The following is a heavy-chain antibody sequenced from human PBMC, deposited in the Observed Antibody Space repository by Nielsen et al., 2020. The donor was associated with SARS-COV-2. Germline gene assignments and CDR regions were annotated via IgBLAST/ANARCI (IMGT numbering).Heavy chain of an antibody. D-gene: IGHD1-26*01. V-gene: IGHV3-23*01. Sequence: GESLKISCAASGFTFSSYAMSWVRQAPGKGLEWVSAISGSGGSTYYADSVKGRFTISRDNSKNTLYLQMNSLRAEDTAVYYCAKVRWGDYVAYWGQGTLVTVSS. CDR2: ISGSGGST. CDR3: AKVRWGDYVAY. CDR1: GFTFSSYA. J-gene: IGHJ4*02.